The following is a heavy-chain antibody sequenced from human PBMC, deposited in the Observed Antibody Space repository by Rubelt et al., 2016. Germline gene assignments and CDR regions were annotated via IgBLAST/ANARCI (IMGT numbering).Heavy chain of an antibody. CDR2: ISGSGGST. V-gene: IGHV3-23*01. D-gene: IGHD1-26*01. CDR1: GFTFSSYA. J-gene: IGHJ4*02. CDR3: AKVGGGRVGAFDY. Sequence: EVQLLESGGGLVQPGGSLRLSCAASGFTFSSYAMSWVRQAPGKGLEWVSAISGSGGSTYYADSVKGRLTTSRDNSKNTLYLQMNSLGAEDTAVYYCAKVGGGRVGAFDYWGQGTLVTVSS.